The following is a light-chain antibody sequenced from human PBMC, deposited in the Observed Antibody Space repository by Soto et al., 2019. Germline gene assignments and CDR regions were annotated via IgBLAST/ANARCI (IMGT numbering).Light chain of an antibody. Sequence: EIVLTQSPATLSLSPGERVTLSCRASQSVSSNLAWYQQKPGQAPRLLIYGASTRATGIPARFSGSGSGTEFTLTISSLQSEDFAVYYCQQNNNWPLTFGGGTKVDI. CDR1: QSVSSN. CDR2: GAS. CDR3: QQNNNWPLT. J-gene: IGKJ4*01. V-gene: IGKV3-15*01.